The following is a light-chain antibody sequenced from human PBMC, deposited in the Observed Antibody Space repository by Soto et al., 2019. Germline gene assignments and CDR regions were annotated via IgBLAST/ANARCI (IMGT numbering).Light chain of an antibody. CDR3: AAWDDNLSGVV. V-gene: IGLV1-47*01. J-gene: IGLJ3*02. CDR1: SSNIGSNY. Sequence: QSVLTQPPSASGTPGQRVTISCSGTSSNIGSNYVYWYQQLPGTAPKLLIYKNNLRPSGVPDRFSGSKSGTSASLAISVLRSEDEADYYCAAWDDNLSGVVFGGGTKLTVL. CDR2: KNN.